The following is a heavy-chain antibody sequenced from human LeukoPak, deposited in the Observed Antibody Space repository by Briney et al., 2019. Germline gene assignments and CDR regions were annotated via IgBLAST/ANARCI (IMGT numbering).Heavy chain of an antibody. CDR2: IQYDGSNK. D-gene: IGHD5-12*01. Sequence: GGSLRLSCAASGFTFSNYGMHWVRQAPGKGLEWVTFIQYDGSNKYYADSVKGRFTVSRDNSKNTLFLQMNSLRTEDTAVYYCAKEPGSTGAYDTWGQGTLVTVSS. J-gene: IGHJ4*02. CDR1: GFTFSNYG. V-gene: IGHV3-30*02. CDR3: AKEPGSTGAYDT.